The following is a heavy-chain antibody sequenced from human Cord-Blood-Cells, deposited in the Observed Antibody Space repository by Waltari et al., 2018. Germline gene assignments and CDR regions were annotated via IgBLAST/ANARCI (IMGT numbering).Heavy chain of an antibody. CDR1: GGSVSSGSYY. D-gene: IGHD3-9*01. CDR3: ARDLGTGYYYYYYGMDV. J-gene: IGHJ6*02. CDR2: IYYSGGN. Sequence: QVQLQESGPGLVKPSETLSLTCTVSGGSVSSGSYYWSWIRQPPGKGLEWIGYIYYSGGNNHNPPLKSRITKTVDTSKNQFSLKLSSVTGADTAVYYCARDLGTGYYYYYYGMDVWGQGTTVTVSS. V-gene: IGHV4-61*01.